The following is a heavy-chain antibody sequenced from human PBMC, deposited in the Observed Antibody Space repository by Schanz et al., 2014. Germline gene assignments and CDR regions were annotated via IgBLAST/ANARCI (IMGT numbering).Heavy chain of an antibody. J-gene: IGHJ4*02. CDR2: INPDNGDT. CDR3: ARDYYDILTGYPYDTFDI. D-gene: IGHD3-9*01. Sequence: QVRLEQSAAEVKKPGASVKVSCTSYGNTFTAYYVNWVRQAPGQGLEWMGWINPDNGDTKYAPKCQGRVTMTRDTSISTAYMELRRLRSDDTAVYYCARDYYDILTGYPYDTFDIWGQGTLVTVSS. CDR1: GNTFTAYY. V-gene: IGHV1-2*02.